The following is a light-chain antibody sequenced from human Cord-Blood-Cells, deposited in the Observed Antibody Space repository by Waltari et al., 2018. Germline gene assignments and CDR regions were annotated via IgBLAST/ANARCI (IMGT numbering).Light chain of an antibody. J-gene: IGLJ3*02. CDR3: GSYTSSSTWV. CDR2: DVS. V-gene: IGLV2-14*03. CDR1: SSDVGGYNY. Sequence: QSALTQPASVSGSPGQSITISCTGTSSDVGGYNYVSWYQPHPGKAPKLMIYDVSNRPAGVSNRFSGSKSGNTASLTISGLQAEDEADYYCGSYTSSSTWVVGGGTKLTVL.